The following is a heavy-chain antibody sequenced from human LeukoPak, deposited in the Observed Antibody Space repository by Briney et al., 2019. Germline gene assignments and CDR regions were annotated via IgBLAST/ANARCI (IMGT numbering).Heavy chain of an antibody. J-gene: IGHJ6*03. Sequence: PGGSLRLSCAASGFTFSSYEMNWVRQAPGKGLEWVSYISSSGSTIYYADSVKGRFTISRDNAKNSLYLQMNSLRAGDTAVYYCARDNFLEWSYYYYYYYMDVWGKGTTVTVSS. CDR1: GFTFSSYE. D-gene: IGHD3-3*01. CDR3: ARDNFLEWSYYYYYYYMDV. CDR2: ISSSGSTI. V-gene: IGHV3-48*03.